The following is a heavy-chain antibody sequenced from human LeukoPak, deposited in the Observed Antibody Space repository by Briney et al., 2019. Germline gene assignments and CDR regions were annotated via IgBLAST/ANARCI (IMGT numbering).Heavy chain of an antibody. CDR2: IRTKARSYTT. Sequence: GGSLRLSCAVSGFTFSDRHMDWVRQAPGKGLEWVGRIRTKARSYTTEYAASVRGRFTISRDDSKNSVFLQMNSLKTEDTAVYYCSTLFGQRVGATEDNWGQGTLVTVSS. D-gene: IGHD1-26*01. V-gene: IGHV3-72*01. CDR3: STLFGQRVGATEDN. CDR1: GFTFSDRH. J-gene: IGHJ4*02.